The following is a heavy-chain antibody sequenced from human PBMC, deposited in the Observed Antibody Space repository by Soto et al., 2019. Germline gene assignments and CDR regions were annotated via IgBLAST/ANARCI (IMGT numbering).Heavy chain of an antibody. Sequence: QVQLVQSGAEVRKPGSSVKVSCKASGGTFSSYTISWVRQAPGQGLQWMGGIIPIFGTTNYAQKFQGRVTFTSDESTSTAYMDLSSLRSEDTAVYYCARHISYQPLFSGCAYWGQGTPVTVSS. J-gene: IGHJ4*02. D-gene: IGHD3-10*02. V-gene: IGHV1-69*01. CDR1: GGTFSSYT. CDR3: ARHISYQPLFSGCAY. CDR2: IIPIFGTT.